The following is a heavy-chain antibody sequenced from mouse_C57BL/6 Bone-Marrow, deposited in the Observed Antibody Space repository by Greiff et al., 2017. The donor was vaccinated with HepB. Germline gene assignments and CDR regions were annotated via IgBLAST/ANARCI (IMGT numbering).Heavy chain of an antibody. J-gene: IGHJ4*01. D-gene: IGHD1-1*02. CDR1: GFTFSDYY. CDR3: GRRGDYGYAMDY. CDR2: ISNGGGST. Sequence: EVQVVEPGGGLVQPGGSLKLSCAASGFTFSDYYMYWVRQTPEKRLEWVAYISNGGGSTYYPDTVKGRFTISRDNAKNTLYLQMSRLKSEDTAMYYCGRRGDYGYAMDYGGQGTSVTVSS. V-gene: IGHV5-12*01.